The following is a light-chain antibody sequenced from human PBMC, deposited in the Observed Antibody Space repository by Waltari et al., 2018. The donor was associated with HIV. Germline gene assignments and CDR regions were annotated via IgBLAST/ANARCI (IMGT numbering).Light chain of an antibody. Sequence: DIVMTQSPVSLSVTPGEPASISCRSSQSLLHTYGYNYLDWYLQKPGQSPQLLIYLASNRASGVPDRFTGSGSGTNFTLEISRLETGDVGTYYCRQALQISPLTFGGGTRVEI. J-gene: IGKJ4*01. V-gene: IGKV2-28*01. CDR1: QSLLHTYGYNY. CDR2: LAS. CDR3: RQALQISPLT.